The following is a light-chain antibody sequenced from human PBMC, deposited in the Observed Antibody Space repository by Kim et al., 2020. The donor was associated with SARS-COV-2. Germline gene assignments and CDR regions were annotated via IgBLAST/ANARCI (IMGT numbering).Light chain of an antibody. CDR1: SLRSYY. V-gene: IGLV3-19*01. CDR2: GKN. CDR3: NSRDSSGNHYV. J-gene: IGLJ1*01. Sequence: SSELTHDPAVSVALGQTVRITCQGDSLRSYYASWYQQKPGQAPVLVIYGKNNRPSGIPDRFSGSSSGNTASLTITGAQAEDEADYYCNSRDSSGNHYVFG.